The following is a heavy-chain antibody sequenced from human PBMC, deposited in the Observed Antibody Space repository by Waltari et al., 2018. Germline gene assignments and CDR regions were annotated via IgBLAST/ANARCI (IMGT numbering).Heavy chain of an antibody. CDR2: ISDSGTP. V-gene: IGHV4-38-2*02. CDR1: DFSISSGFY. J-gene: IGHJ4*02. Sequence: QMQESGPGLVKPSETLSLMCSVSDFSISSGFYWGWLRQSPGKGLEWIGSISDSGTPSYNPSLQSRVTISIDTSKNQVFLKLGSVTAADTAVFYCAREAGSGIDWYHDYWGQGILVTVSS. CDR3: AREAGSGIDWYHDY. D-gene: IGHD3-9*01.